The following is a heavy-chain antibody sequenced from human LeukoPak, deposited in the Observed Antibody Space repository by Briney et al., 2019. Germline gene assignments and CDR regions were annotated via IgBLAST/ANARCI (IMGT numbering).Heavy chain of an antibody. Sequence: PGGSLRLSCAASGFTFSASYMTWVRQAPGKGLEWVSSISSSSSYIYYADSVKGRFTISRDNAKNSLYLQMNSLRAEDTAVYYCARGLGPYGSGSEDLDYWGQGTLVTVSS. CDR3: ARGLGPYGSGSEDLDY. CDR1: GFTFSASY. CDR2: ISSSSSYI. D-gene: IGHD3-10*01. V-gene: IGHV3-21*01. J-gene: IGHJ4*02.